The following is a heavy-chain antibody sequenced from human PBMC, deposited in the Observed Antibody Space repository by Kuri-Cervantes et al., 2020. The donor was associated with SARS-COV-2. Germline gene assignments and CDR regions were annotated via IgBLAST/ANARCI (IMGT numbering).Heavy chain of an antibody. CDR1: GYTFTSYA. V-gene: IGHV1-3*01. D-gene: IGHD3-22*01. CDR2: ISVGNGNT. J-gene: IGHJ4*02. CDR3: AREGYSYDSTGYYSY. Sequence: ASVKVSCKASGYTFTSYAIHWVRQAPGQRLEWVGWISVGNGNTRYSQKFQGRITITRDTFASTAHMELSSLRSEDTAVYYCAREGYSYDSTGYYSYWGQGTLVTVSS.